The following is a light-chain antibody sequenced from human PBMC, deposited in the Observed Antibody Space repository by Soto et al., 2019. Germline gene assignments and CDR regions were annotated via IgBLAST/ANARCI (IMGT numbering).Light chain of an antibody. J-gene: IGKJ3*01. CDR2: GAS. Sequence: EIVLTQSPGTLFLSPGERATLSCRASQSVSSSYLAWYQQKPGQAPRLLIYGASARATGIPDRFSGSGSGTDFTLTISRLEPEDVAIYYCQQYDTSPFTFGPGTKVHIK. CDR1: QSVSSSY. V-gene: IGKV3-20*01. CDR3: QQYDTSPFT.